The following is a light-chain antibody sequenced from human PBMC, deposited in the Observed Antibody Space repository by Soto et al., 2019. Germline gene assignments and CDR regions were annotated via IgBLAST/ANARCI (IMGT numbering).Light chain of an antibody. CDR2: DVS. Sequence: QSVLTQPRSVSGSPGQSVTISCTGTSSDFGGYNYVSWYQQHPGKAPKLMIYDVSERPSGVPDRFSGSKSGNTASLTISGLQAEDEADYYCSSWDRSLDNWMFGGGTKLTVL. CDR3: SSWDRSLDNWM. CDR1: SSDFGGYNY. J-gene: IGLJ3*02. V-gene: IGLV2-11*01.